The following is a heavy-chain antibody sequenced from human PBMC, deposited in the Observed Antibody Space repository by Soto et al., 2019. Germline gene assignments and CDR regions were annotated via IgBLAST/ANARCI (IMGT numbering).Heavy chain of an antibody. J-gene: IGHJ6*02. Sequence: QVQLVQSEAEVKKPGASVKVSCKASGYTFTRYAMHWVRQAPGQRLEWMGWINAGNGNTKYSQKFQGRVTITRDTSASTSYMELSSLRSEDTAVYYCASSNIAAAPYGMDVWGQGTTVTVSS. V-gene: IGHV1-3*01. CDR1: GYTFTRYA. CDR2: INAGNGNT. D-gene: IGHD6-13*01. CDR3: ASSNIAAAPYGMDV.